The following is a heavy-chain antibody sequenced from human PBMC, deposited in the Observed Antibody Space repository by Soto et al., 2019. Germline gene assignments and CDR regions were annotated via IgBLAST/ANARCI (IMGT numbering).Heavy chain of an antibody. CDR2: ISGTGVPT. V-gene: IGHV3-23*01. CDR3: AKSFCSSSSCFFLWVDP. J-gene: IGHJ5*02. D-gene: IGHD2-2*01. Sequence: GGSLRLSCAASGFDFSNYAMSWVRQAPGKGLECISLISGTGVPTLYAESVKGRFSVSRDNSKDTLFLEMNNLRVDDTAMYYCAKSFCSSSSCFFLWVDPWGPGTLVTVSS. CDR1: GFDFSNYA.